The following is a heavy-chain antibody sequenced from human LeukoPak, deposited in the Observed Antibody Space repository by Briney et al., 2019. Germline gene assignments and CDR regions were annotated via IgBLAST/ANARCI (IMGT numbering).Heavy chain of an antibody. Sequence: PGGSLRLSCAASGFTFSNYGMNWVRQAPGKGLEWVSYISSSSSTIYYADSVKGRFTISRDNAKNSLYLQMSSLRDEDTAIYYCARAVTSYYDSSGCDWGQGTLVTVSS. D-gene: IGHD3-22*01. CDR1: GFTFSNYG. CDR2: ISSSSSTI. CDR3: ARAVTSYYDSSGCD. V-gene: IGHV3-48*02. J-gene: IGHJ4*02.